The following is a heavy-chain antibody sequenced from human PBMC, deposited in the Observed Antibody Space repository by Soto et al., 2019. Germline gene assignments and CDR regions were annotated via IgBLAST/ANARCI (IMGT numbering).Heavy chain of an antibody. Sequence: EVQLVESGGGLVQPGRSLRLSCAASGFTFDDYAMHWVRQAPGKGLEWVSGISWNSGSIGYADSVKGRFTISRDNAKNSLYLQMNSRRAEDTALYYCAKGVRYGSGRTAFDIWGQGTMVTVSS. J-gene: IGHJ3*02. V-gene: IGHV3-9*01. D-gene: IGHD3-10*01. CDR1: GFTFDDYA. CDR2: ISWNSGSI. CDR3: AKGVRYGSGRTAFDI.